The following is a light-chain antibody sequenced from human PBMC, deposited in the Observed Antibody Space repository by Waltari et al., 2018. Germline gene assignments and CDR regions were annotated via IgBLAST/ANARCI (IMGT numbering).Light chain of an antibody. CDR1: QSLLHSNGNTY. CDR2: RVS. J-gene: IGKJ4*01. V-gene: IGKV2-29*02. Sequence: DIVMTQTPLSLPVTPGEPASISCRSSQSLLHSNGNTYLYWYLQKPGQPPRLLIYRVSSRFPGVPDRFSGSGSGTDFTLRISRVEAEDVGVYYCMQALQPPLTFGGGTRVEIK. CDR3: MQALQPPLT.